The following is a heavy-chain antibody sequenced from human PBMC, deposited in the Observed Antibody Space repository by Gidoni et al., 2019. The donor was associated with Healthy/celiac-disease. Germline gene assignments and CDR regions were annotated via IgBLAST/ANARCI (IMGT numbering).Heavy chain of an antibody. CDR1: GYTFTSYA. CDR2: INAGNGNT. CDR3: ARDPTDFWSGYWGDYYGMDV. J-gene: IGHJ6*02. D-gene: IGHD3-3*01. V-gene: IGHV1-3*01. Sequence: QVQLVQSGAEVKKPGASVKVSCKASGYTFTSYAMHWVRQAPGQRLEWMGWINAGNGNTKYSQKFQGRVTITRDTSASTAYMQLSSLRSEDTAVYYCARDPTDFWSGYWGDYYGMDVWGQGTTVTVSS.